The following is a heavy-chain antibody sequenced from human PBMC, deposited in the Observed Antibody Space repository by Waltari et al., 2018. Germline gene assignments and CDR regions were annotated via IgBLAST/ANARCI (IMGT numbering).Heavy chain of an antibody. CDR3: ARRPYSSGWYRLVVGYFDY. V-gene: IGHV4-34*01. CDR2: INHSGRT. Sequence: QVQLQQWGAGLLKPSETLSLTCAVYGGSFSGYYWSWIRQPPGKGLEWIGEINHSGRTNYNPALKSRVTISVDTSKNQFSLKLSSVTAADTAVYYGARRPYSSGWYRLVVGYFDYWGQGTLVTVSS. CDR1: GGSFSGYY. J-gene: IGHJ4*02. D-gene: IGHD6-19*01.